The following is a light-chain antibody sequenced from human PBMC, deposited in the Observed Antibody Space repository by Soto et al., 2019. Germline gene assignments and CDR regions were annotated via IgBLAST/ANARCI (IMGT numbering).Light chain of an antibody. CDR1: QSVSSY. V-gene: IGKV3-11*01. CDR2: DAP. Sequence: EIVLTQSPATLSLSPGEGATLSCRASQSVSSYLAWYQQKPGQAPRLLIYDAPNRATGIPARFSGSGSGTDFTLTISSLEPEDFAVYYCQQRGNWPSLTFGGGTKVDIK. CDR3: QQRGNWPSLT. J-gene: IGKJ4*01.